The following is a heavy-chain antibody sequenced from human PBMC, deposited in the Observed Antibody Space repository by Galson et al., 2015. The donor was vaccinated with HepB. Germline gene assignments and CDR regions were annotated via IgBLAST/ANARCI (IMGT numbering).Heavy chain of an antibody. J-gene: IGHJ4*02. CDR3: ARARSNGANYHLDLGS. CDR2: IKRDSSEK. V-gene: IGHV3-7*01. D-gene: IGHD4/OR15-4a*01. CDR1: GFEFNLYW. Sequence: SLRLSCAASGFEFNLYWMTWVRQAPGKGLEWVANIKRDSSEKYLADSVKGRFAISRENAKTSVSLQMNDLRAEDTAVYYCARARSNGANYHLDLGSWGQGTLVTVSS.